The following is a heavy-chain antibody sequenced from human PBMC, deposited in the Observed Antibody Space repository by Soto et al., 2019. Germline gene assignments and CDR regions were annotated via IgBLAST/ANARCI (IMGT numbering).Heavy chain of an antibody. Sequence: QIQLVQSGAEVKKPGASVKVSCNASGYTVSSYHITWVRQAPGQGLEWMGWISAYNGNTNYVQNLQGRVTMTTDPSTSTAYMELRSLRSDDTAVYYCARDLPPVDYWGQGTLVTVSS. CDR3: ARDLPPVDY. V-gene: IGHV1-18*01. CDR2: ISAYNGNT. CDR1: GYTVSSYH. J-gene: IGHJ4*02.